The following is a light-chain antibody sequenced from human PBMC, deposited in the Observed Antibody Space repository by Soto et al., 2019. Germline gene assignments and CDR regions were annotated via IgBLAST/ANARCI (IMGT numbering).Light chain of an antibody. CDR2: GAS. V-gene: IGKV3-20*01. CDR3: QQYGSSPFT. Sequence: EIVLTQSPGTLALSPGERATLSCRASQSVNNNYLTWYQQKRGQAPRLLIHGASSRATGIPDRFSGSGSGTDLTLTIRRLEPQDFAVYYCQQYGSSPFTFGHGTKVGIK. CDR1: QSVNNNY. J-gene: IGKJ3*01.